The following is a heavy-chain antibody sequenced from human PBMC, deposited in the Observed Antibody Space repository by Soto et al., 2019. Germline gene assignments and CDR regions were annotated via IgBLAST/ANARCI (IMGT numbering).Heavy chain of an antibody. J-gene: IGHJ6*02. CDR1: GFTFSDYY. CDR3: ARDLTTRRLSYYYYGMDV. V-gene: IGHV3-11*01. Sequence: GGSLRLSCAASGFTFSDYYMSWIRQAPGKGLEWVSYISSSGSTIYYADSVKGRFTISRDNAKNSLYLQMNSLRAEDTAVYYCARDLTTRRLSYYYYGMDVWGQGTTVTVSS. D-gene: IGHD4-17*01. CDR2: ISSSGSTI.